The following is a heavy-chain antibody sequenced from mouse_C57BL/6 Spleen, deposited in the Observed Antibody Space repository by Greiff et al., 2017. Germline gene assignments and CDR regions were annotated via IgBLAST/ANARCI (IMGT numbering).Heavy chain of an antibody. CDR3: ARKDYGSSSPSY. CDR2: IDPSDSYT. Sequence: VQLQQPGAELVRPGTSVKLSCKASGYTFTSYWMHWVKQRPGQGLEWIGVIDPSDSYTNYNQKFKGKATLTVDTSSSTAYMQLSSLTSEDSAVYYCARKDYGSSSPSYWGQGTLVTVAA. J-gene: IGHJ3*01. V-gene: IGHV1-59*01. CDR1: GYTFTSYW. D-gene: IGHD1-1*01.